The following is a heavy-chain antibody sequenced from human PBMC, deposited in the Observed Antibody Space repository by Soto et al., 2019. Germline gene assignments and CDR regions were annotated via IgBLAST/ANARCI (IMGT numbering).Heavy chain of an antibody. Sequence: QVQLQESGPGLVKPSETLSLTCTVSGGSISRYYWSWIRQPPGKGLEWIGYIYYSGSTNYNPSLQCRVTTSVATSKNQFSLKLSSVTAADTAVYYCARDRMTTVTYWYFDLWGRGTLVTVSS. V-gene: IGHV4-59*01. J-gene: IGHJ2*01. CDR2: IYYSGST. D-gene: IGHD4-17*01. CDR3: ARDRMTTVTYWYFDL. CDR1: GGSISRYY.